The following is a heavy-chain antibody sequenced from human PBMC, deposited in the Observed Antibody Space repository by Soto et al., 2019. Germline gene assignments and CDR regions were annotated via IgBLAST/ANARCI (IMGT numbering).Heavy chain of an antibody. CDR2: IYYSGST. D-gene: IGHD3-22*01. Sequence: PLETLSLTCTVSGGSVDSGSYYWSWIQKPPGKGLEWIGFIYYSGSTNYNPSLKSRVTISVDTSKNQFSLKLSSVTAADTAVYYCVCGHEDSSGYYCWDSDYWGQGTLVTVSS. V-gene: IGHV4-61*01. J-gene: IGHJ4*02. CDR3: VCGHEDSSGYYCWDSDY. CDR1: GGSVDSGSYY.